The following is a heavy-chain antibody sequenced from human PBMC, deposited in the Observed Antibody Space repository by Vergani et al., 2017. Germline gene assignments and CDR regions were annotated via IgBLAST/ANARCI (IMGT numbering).Heavy chain of an antibody. CDR1: GFTFSACP. J-gene: IGHJ4*02. D-gene: IGHD3-10*01. Sequence: EVQLLQSRGGVIQPGGSVRLSCAASGFTFSACPMTWVRQAPGKGLEWVSGISGSGVSAYYTDSVKGRFTISRDNSKNMLFLQMNNLRTEDTAIYYCAKQYFVSGNYLFDYWGQGTLVTVSS. V-gene: IGHV3-23*01. CDR3: AKQYFVSGNYLFDY. CDR2: ISGSGVSA.